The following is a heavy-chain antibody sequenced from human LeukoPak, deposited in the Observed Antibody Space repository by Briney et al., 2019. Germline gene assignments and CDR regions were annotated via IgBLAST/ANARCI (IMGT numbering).Heavy chain of an antibody. V-gene: IGHV4-59*01. Sequence: SETLSLTCTVSGGFISSYYWSWIRQPPGKGLEWIGYIYYSGSTNYNPSLKSRVPISGDTSKNQFSLKLSSVTAADTAVYYCARGENRAEFDYWGQGRLVTVSA. CDR1: GGFISSYY. CDR3: ARGENRAEFDY. D-gene: IGHD2/OR15-2a*01. J-gene: IGHJ4*02. CDR2: IYYSGST.